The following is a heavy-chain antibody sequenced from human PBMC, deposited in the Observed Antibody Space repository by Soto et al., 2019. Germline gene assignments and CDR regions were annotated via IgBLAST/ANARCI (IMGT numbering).Heavy chain of an antibody. CDR2: IIPIFGTA. Sequence: QVQLVQSGAEVKKPGSSVKVSCKASGGTFSSYAISWVRQAPGQGLEWMGGIIPIFGTAYYAQKFQGRVTITADESTSTAYMELSSLRSEDTAVYYCARDELYSSSSYHYGMDVWGKGTTVTVSS. V-gene: IGHV1-69*01. CDR1: GGTFSSYA. D-gene: IGHD6-6*01. J-gene: IGHJ6*04. CDR3: ARDELYSSSSYHYGMDV.